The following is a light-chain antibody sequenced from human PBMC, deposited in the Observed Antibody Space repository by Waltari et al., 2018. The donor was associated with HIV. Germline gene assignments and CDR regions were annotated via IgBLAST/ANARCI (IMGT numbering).Light chain of an antibody. Sequence: SYVLTQPPSVSVAPGKTARITCGGTNIGSYTVHWYQQKPGQAPVLVIYDDNDRPSGIPERFSGSNSGNTATLTISRVEAGDEADYYCQVWDSSSDHWMFGGGTKLTVL. J-gene: IGLJ3*02. CDR2: DDN. CDR1: NIGSYT. V-gene: IGLV3-21*04. CDR3: QVWDSSSDHWM.